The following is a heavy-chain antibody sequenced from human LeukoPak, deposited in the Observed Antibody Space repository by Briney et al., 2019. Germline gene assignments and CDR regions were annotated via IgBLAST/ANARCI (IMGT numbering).Heavy chain of an antibody. CDR1: GYSFTTHW. Sequence: GESLKISCKGSGYSFTTHWIGWVPQVSGKGLEWMGIIYPGDSDTRYSPSFQGQVTISADKSINTAYLQWDNLKASDSAMYYCASGLQLAYFDHWGQGTLVTVSS. D-gene: IGHD2-15*01. J-gene: IGHJ4*01. CDR2: IYPGDSDT. V-gene: IGHV5-51*01. CDR3: ASGLQLAYFDH.